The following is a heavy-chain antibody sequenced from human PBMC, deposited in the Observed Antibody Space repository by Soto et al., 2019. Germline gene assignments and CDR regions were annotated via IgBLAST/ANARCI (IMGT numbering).Heavy chain of an antibody. CDR1: GGSFSGYY. Sequence: QVQLQQWGAGLLKPSETLSLTCAVYGGSFSGYYWSWIRQPPGKGLEWIGEINHSGSTNYNPSLKSRVTISVDTSKNQFTLNLSSVTAADTAVYYCARGRAAADFDYWGQGTLVTVSS. CDR3: ARGRAAADFDY. J-gene: IGHJ4*02. D-gene: IGHD6-13*01. CDR2: INHSGST. V-gene: IGHV4-34*01.